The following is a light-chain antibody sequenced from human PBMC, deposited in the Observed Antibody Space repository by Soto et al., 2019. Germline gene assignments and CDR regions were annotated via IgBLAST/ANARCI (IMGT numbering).Light chain of an antibody. CDR1: QGISNW. J-gene: IGKJ4*01. Sequence: DIQMTQSPSSVSASVGDRVSITCRASQGISNWLAWYQQKPGRAPKLLIYTGSSLQSGVPSRFSGTGSGTDFTLTISSLQPEDVATSYCQQDNSFPLTFGGGTKVEIK. CDR2: TGS. CDR3: QQDNSFPLT. V-gene: IGKV1-12*01.